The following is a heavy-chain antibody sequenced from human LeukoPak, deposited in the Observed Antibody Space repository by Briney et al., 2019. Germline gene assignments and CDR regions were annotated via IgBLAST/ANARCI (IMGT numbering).Heavy chain of an antibody. CDR2: IGTSSTTI. V-gene: IGHV3-48*01. D-gene: IGHD6-6*01. CDR3: ATCPRAARPGPPGY. CDR1: GFTFSSYT. Sequence: GGSLRLSCAASGFTFSSYTMNWVRQPPGKGLEWVSNIGTSSTTIYYADSVKGRFTISRDNSKNTLCLQMNSLRAEDTAVYYCATCPRAARPGPPGYWGQGTLVTVSS. J-gene: IGHJ4*02.